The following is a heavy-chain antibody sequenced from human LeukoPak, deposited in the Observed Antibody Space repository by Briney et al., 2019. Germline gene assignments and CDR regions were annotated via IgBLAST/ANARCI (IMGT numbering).Heavy chain of an antibody. V-gene: IGHV4-34*01. CDR3: ARLSAAAHLGAFDL. Sequence: SETLSLTCAVYGGSFSGYYWSWIRQPPGKGLEWIGEINHSGSTNYNPSLKSRVTISVDTSKNQFSLKLTSVTAADTAVYYCARLSAAAHLGAFDLWGQGTMVTVSS. J-gene: IGHJ3*01. D-gene: IGHD2-15*01. CDR1: GGSFSGYY. CDR2: INHSGST.